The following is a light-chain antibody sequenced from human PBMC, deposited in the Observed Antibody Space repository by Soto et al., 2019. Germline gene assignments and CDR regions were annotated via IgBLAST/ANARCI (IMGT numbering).Light chain of an antibody. J-gene: IGKJ2*01. Sequence: DIQMTQSPSSLSASVGDRVTITCRASQSITNYLNWYQQKPGEVPKLLIYTASSLHSGVPSRFSCSRSGTDFTLSISSLHPEDFATYYCQQSYSIPHTFGQETKLEIK. V-gene: IGKV1-39*01. CDR1: QSITNY. CDR3: QQSYSIPHT. CDR2: TAS.